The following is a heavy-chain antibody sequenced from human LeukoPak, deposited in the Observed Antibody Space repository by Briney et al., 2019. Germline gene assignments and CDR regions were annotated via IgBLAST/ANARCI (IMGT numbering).Heavy chain of an antibody. V-gene: IGHV3-48*03. Sequence: PGGSLRLSCAASGFTFSSYEMNWVRQAPGKGLEWVSYISSSGSTIYYADSVKGRFTISRDNAKNSLYLQMNSLRAEDTAVYYCAREYGSGYPFDWWGQGTLVTVSS. CDR2: ISSSGSTI. CDR3: AREYGSGYPFDW. CDR1: GFTFSSYE. D-gene: IGHD3-22*01. J-gene: IGHJ4*02.